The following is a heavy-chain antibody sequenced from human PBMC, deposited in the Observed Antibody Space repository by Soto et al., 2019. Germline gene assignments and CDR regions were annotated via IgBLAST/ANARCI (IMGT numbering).Heavy chain of an antibody. D-gene: IGHD3-22*01. Sequence: PSETLSLTCTVSGGSISSSYWSWIRQPPGKGLKWIEYIYYSGSTNYNPSLKSRVTISVDTSKNQFSLKLSSVTAADTAVYYCARDSPYSSGPYIDYWGQGTLVTVSS. CDR3: ARDSPYSSGPYIDY. V-gene: IGHV4-59*01. CDR1: GGSISSSY. CDR2: IYYSGST. J-gene: IGHJ4*02.